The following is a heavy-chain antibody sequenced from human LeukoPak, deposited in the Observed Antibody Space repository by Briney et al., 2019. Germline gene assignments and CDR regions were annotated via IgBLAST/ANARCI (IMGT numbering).Heavy chain of an antibody. Sequence: GGSLRLSCAASGFTFSSYAMHWVRQAPGKGLEYVSAISRNGGSTYYANSVKGRFTISRDNSKNTLYLQMGSLRAEDMAVYYCADDSLGYWGQGTLVTVSS. CDR2: ISRNGGST. J-gene: IGHJ4*02. D-gene: IGHD3-22*01. CDR3: ADDSLGY. V-gene: IGHV3-64*01. CDR1: GFTFSSYA.